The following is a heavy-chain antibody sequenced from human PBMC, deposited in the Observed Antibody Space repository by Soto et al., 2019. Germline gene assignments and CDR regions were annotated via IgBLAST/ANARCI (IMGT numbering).Heavy chain of an antibody. J-gene: IGHJ4*02. V-gene: IGHV4-59*01. CDR3: AKGSTRPDH. D-gene: IGHD1-1*01. CDR2: MSYSGST. CDR1: GGSISSSY. Sequence: SETLSLTCTVSGGSISSSYWSWIRQPPGKGLEWIAYMSYSGSTSYNPSLKSRVTISIDTSKSQFSLKLNSVTAADTAVYYCAKGSTRPDHWGQGTLVTVSS.